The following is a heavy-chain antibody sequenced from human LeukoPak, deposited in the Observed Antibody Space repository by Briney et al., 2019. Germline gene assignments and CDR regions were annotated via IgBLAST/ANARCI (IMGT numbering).Heavy chain of an antibody. J-gene: IGHJ3*02. Sequence: GGSLRLSCEGTGFNFSPYGMTWVRQAPGKGLEWVSTIESSYRASYRDSVKGRFTASRDNAKNSVFLQMNSLRVEDTAVYYCAGYSSSWYHLKAFDIWGQGTMVTVSS. CDR3: AGYSSSWYHLKAFDI. CDR2: IESSYRA. D-gene: IGHD6-13*01. CDR1: GFNFSPYG. V-gene: IGHV3-69-1*02.